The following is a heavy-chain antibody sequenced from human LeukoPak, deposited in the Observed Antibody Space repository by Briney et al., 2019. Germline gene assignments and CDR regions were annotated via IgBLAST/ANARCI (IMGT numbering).Heavy chain of an antibody. CDR3: AKGITMVRGDAYYFDY. V-gene: IGHV3-23*01. CDR1: GFTFSSYA. D-gene: IGHD3-10*01. J-gene: IGHJ4*02. CDR2: ISGSGGST. Sequence: PGGPLRLSCAASGFTFSSYAMSWVRQAPGKGLEWVSAISGSGGSTYYADSVKGRFTISRDNSKNTLYLQMNSLRAEDTAVYYCAKGITMVRGDAYYFDYWGQGTLVTVSS.